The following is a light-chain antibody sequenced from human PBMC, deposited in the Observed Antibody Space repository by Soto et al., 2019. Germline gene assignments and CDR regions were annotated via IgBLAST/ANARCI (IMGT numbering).Light chain of an antibody. J-gene: IGKJ4*01. CDR3: QQYSNWPPLT. Sequence: EIVMTQSPATLSVSPGERATLSCRDSQSVSSNLAWYQQKPGQAPRLLIYGASTRATGIPARFSGSGSGTEFTLTISSLQSEDFAVYYCQQYSNWPPLTFGGGTKVDIK. CDR2: GAS. CDR1: QSVSSN. V-gene: IGKV3-15*01.